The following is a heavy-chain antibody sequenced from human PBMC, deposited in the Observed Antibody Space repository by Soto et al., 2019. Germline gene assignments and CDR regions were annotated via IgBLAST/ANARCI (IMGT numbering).Heavy chain of an antibody. J-gene: IGHJ5*02. Sequence: SVKVSCKASGYTFTGYYMHWVRQAPGQGLEWMGWINPNSGGTNYAQKFQGRVTMTRDTSISTAYMELSRLRSDDTAVYYCARGGWFGELLYNWFDPWGQGTLVTVSS. CDR2: INPNSGGT. CDR3: ARGGWFGELLYNWFDP. V-gene: IGHV1-2*02. CDR1: GYTFTGYY. D-gene: IGHD3-10*01.